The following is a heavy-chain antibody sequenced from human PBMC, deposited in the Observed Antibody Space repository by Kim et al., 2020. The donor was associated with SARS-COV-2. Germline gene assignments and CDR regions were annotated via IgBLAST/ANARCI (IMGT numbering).Heavy chain of an antibody. CDR1: GFTLSTCA. CDR3: VRGSSIYYYDY. Sequence: GGSLRLSCSASGFTLSTCAMHWVRQAPGKGLEYVSAITSNGGSTNYADSVKGRFTISRDNSKNMLYLQMNSLIAEDTAVYYCVRGSSIYYYDYWGQGTLV. CDR2: ITSNGGST. V-gene: IGHV3-64D*06. D-gene: IGHD6-6*01. J-gene: IGHJ4*02.